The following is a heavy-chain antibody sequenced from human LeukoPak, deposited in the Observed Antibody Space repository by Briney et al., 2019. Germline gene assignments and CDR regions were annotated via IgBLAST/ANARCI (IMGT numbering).Heavy chain of an antibody. CDR1: GFTFSSYS. D-gene: IGHD6-6*01. CDR3: ARGYSSSRRFDP. Sequence: PGGSLRLSCAASGFTFSSYSMNWVRQAPGKRLEWVSSISSSSSYIYYADSVKGRFTISRDNAKNSLYLQMNSLRAEDTAVYYCARGYSSSRRFDPWGQGTLVTVSS. J-gene: IGHJ5*02. V-gene: IGHV3-21*01. CDR2: ISSSSSYI.